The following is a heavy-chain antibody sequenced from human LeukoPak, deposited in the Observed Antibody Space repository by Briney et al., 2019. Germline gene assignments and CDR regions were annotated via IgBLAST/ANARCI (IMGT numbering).Heavy chain of an antibody. CDR1: GGSISSYY. CDR2: IYYSGST. CDR3: AREPRYSDWGAFDI. V-gene: IGHV4-59*12. Sequence: PSETLSLTCTVSGGSISSYYWSWIRQPPGKGLEWIGYIYYSGSTNYNPSLKSRVTISVDTSKNQFSLNLNSVTAADTAVYYCAREPRYSDWGAFDIWGQGTMVTVSS. D-gene: IGHD5-18*01. J-gene: IGHJ3*02.